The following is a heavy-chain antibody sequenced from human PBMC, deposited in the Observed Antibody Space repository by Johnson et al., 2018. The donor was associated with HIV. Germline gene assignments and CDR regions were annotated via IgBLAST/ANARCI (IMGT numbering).Heavy chain of an antibody. D-gene: IGHD5-18*01. V-gene: IGHV3-13*01. CDR2: IGTAGDT. CDR3: AKVMHGYSYGYMNHDAFYI. CDR1: GFTFSSYD. J-gene: IGHJ3*02. Sequence: EMQLVESGGGLVQPGGSLRLSCAASGFTFSSYDMHWVRQATGKGLEWVSAIGTAGDTYYPGSVKGRFTISSDNSKNTLYLQMNSLRAEDTAFYYCAKVMHGYSYGYMNHDAFYIWGQGTMVTVSS.